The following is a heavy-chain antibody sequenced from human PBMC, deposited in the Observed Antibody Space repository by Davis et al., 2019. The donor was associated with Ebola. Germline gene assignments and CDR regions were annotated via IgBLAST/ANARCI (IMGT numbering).Heavy chain of an antibody. CDR2: INHSGST. V-gene: IGHV4-34*01. CDR3: ARGALIAAAGTGKDFDY. Sequence: SDTLSLTSAVYGGSFSGYYWSWIRQPPGKGLEWIGEINHSGSTNYNPSLKSRVTISVDTSKNQFSLKLSSVTAADTAVNYCARGALIAAAGTGKDFDYWGQGTLVTVSS. J-gene: IGHJ4*02. D-gene: IGHD6-13*01. CDR1: GGSFSGYY.